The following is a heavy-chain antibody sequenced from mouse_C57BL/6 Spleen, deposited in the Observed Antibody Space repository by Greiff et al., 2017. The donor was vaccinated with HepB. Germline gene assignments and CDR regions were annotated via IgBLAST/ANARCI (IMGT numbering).Heavy chain of an antibody. CDR1: GYTFTDYE. V-gene: IGHV1-15*01. Sequence: VKLQESGAELVRPGASVTLSCKASGYTFTDYEMHWVKQTPVHGLEWIGAIDPETGGTAYNQKFKGKAILTADKSSSTAYMELRSLTSEDSAVYYCTHYYGSGYFDVWGTGTTVTVSS. CDR2: IDPETGGT. CDR3: THYYGSGYFDV. J-gene: IGHJ1*03. D-gene: IGHD1-1*01.